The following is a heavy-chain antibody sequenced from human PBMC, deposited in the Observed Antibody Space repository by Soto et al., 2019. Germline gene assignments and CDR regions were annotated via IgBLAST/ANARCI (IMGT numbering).Heavy chain of an antibody. D-gene: IGHD2-15*01. CDR1: GSPLITFS. CDR3: ARRIAGNSGHAMDV. Sequence: QVQLVESGGGLVKPGGPWELSFESSGSPLITFSMPGSPKPPGKGLEWFSNINKGGSVVYYADSVKGRFTISRDNAKNSLFLQMNSLRVEDTAVYYCARRIAGNSGHAMDVWGQGTSVTVSS. J-gene: IGHJ6*02. V-gene: IGHV3-11*01. CDR2: INKGGSVV.